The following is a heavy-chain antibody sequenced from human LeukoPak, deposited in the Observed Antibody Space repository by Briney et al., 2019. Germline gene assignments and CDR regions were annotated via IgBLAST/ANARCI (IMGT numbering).Heavy chain of an antibody. J-gene: IGHJ4*02. Sequence: GGFLRLSCAASGFTFSSYSLNWVRQAPGKGLEWVSYISSNSSTIYYADSVEGRFTISRDNAKNSLYLQMNSLRADDTAVYYCARLTFGELFAGTDYWGQGTLVTVSS. CDR1: GFTFSSYS. CDR2: ISSNSSTI. V-gene: IGHV3-48*04. D-gene: IGHD3-10*01. CDR3: ARLTFGELFAGTDY.